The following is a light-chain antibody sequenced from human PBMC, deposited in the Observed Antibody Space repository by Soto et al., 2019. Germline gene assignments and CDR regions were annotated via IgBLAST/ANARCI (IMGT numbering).Light chain of an antibody. V-gene: IGKV3-15*01. CDR3: QQRGSWPWT. CDR1: QSVSSN. Sequence: IVMTQSPATLSVSPGERAPLSCRASQSVSSNLAWYQQKPGQAPRLLIYGASTRATGIPARFSGSGSGTEFTLTISSLQSEDFAVYYCQQRGSWPWTFGQGTKVDIK. J-gene: IGKJ1*01. CDR2: GAS.